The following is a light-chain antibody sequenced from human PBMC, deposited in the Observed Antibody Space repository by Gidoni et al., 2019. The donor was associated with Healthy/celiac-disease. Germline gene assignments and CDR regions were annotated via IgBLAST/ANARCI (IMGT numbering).Light chain of an antibody. Sequence: DIQMTQSPSSLSASVGDRVTITCRASQSISSYLNWYQKKPRKAPKLLIYAASSLQSGVPSRFSGSGSGTDFTLTISSLQPEDFATYYCQQSYSTPLTFGGXTKVEIK. CDR1: QSISSY. V-gene: IGKV1-39*01. CDR2: AAS. J-gene: IGKJ4*01. CDR3: QQSYSTPLT.